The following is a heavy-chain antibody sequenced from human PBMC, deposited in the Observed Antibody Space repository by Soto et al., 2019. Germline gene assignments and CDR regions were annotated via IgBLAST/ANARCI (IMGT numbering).Heavy chain of an antibody. CDR2: ISISGTTI. Sequence: QVQLVESGGGLVKPGGSLRLSCAASGFTLSDYYMTWIRQAPGKGLEWVSDISISGTTIHYADSVRGRFTISRDNAKNSLWLQMNTLRGEDTAVYYCAGFRGDGYYAFWGQGTLVTVSS. CDR1: GFTLSDYY. V-gene: IGHV3-11*01. CDR3: AGFRGDGYYAF. J-gene: IGHJ4*02. D-gene: IGHD3-22*01.